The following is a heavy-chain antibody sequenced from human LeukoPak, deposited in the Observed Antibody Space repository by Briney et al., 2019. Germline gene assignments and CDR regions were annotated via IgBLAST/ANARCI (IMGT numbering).Heavy chain of an antibody. J-gene: IGHJ4*02. CDR3: ATRNIFEY. CDR1: GFTFSRYW. Sequence: GGSLRLSCAASGFTFSRYWMNWVRQAPGKGLEWVATIKYDGSEKAYVDSVEGRFTISRDNSKDSLFLQMDSLRAEDTAVYYCATRNIFEYWGQGTLVTVSS. V-gene: IGHV3-7*01. CDR2: IKYDGSEK.